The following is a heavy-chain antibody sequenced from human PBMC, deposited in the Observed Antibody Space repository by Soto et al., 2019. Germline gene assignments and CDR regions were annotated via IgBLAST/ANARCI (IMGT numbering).Heavy chain of an antibody. J-gene: IGHJ4*02. V-gene: IGHV1-46*01. CDR3: ARVIEQQLVPNALDFDY. D-gene: IGHD6-13*01. CDR1: GYTFTSYY. Sequence: VGSLKVSCKASGYTFTSYYMHWVRQAPGQGLEWMGIINPSGGSTSYAQKFQGRVTMTRDTSTSTVYMELSSLRSEDTAVYYCARVIEQQLVPNALDFDYWGQGTLVTVS. CDR2: INPSGGST.